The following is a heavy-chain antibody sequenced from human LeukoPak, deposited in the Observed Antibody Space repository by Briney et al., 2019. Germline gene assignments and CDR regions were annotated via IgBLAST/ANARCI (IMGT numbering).Heavy chain of an antibody. CDR1: GFTFNTYA. CDR2: IGGIGDST. Sequence: GGSLRLSCAASGFTFNTYAMSWVRQAPGKGLEWVSAIGGIGDSTYYADSVKGRFTISRDNSKSTLYLQMNSLRGEDTAVYDCAKVANRGDILTGYYALDYRGQGTLVTVSS. J-gene: IGHJ4*02. CDR3: AKVANRGDILTGYYALDY. D-gene: IGHD3-9*01. V-gene: IGHV3-23*01.